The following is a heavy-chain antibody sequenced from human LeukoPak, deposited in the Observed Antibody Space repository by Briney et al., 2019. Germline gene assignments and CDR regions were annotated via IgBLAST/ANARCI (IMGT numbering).Heavy chain of an antibody. V-gene: IGHV4-34*01. Sequence: SETRSLTCAVYGGSFSGYYWSWIRQPPGKGLEWIGEINHSGSTNYNPSLKSRVTISVDTSKNQFSLKLSSVTAADTAVYYCARDYGGNSGWFDPWGQGTLVTVSS. CDR1: GGSFSGYY. D-gene: IGHD4-23*01. CDR3: ARDYGGNSGWFDP. J-gene: IGHJ5*02. CDR2: INHSGST.